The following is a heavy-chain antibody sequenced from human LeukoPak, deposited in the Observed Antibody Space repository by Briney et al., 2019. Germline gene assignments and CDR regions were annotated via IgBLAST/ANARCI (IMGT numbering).Heavy chain of an antibody. Sequence: SETLSLTCTVSGGSISSSSYYWGWIRQPPGMGREWIGSIYYSGSTYYNPSLKSRVTISVDTSKNQFSLKLSSVTAADTAVYYCARASPLRVMDAFDIWGQGTMVTVSS. V-gene: IGHV4-39*07. J-gene: IGHJ3*02. D-gene: IGHD2-21*01. CDR3: ARASPLRVMDAFDI. CDR1: GGSISSSSYY. CDR2: IYYSGST.